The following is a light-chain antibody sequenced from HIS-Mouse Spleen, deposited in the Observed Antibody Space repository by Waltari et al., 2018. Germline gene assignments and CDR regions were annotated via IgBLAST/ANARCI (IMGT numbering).Light chain of an antibody. Sequence: SYELTQPPSVSVSPGQTARITCSGDALPKQYAYWYQQKPGQAPVLVIENDSERPSGIPERFSGSSSGTTVTLTIIGVQAEDEADYYCQSADSSGTYVVFGGGTKLTVL. CDR3: QSADSSGTYVV. J-gene: IGLJ2*01. V-gene: IGLV3-25*03. CDR1: ALPKQY. CDR2: NDS.